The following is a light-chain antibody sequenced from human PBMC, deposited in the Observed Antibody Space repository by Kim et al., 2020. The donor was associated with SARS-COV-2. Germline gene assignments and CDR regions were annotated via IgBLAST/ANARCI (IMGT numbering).Light chain of an antibody. J-gene: IGKJ3*01. CDR3: QQFNSYPFT. V-gene: IGKV1-13*02. CDR2: DAS. CDR1: QGISSA. Sequence: ASVRDRVTSTCRASQGISSALAWYQQKPGKAPNLLIYDASNLESGVPSRFSGSGSGTDFTLTISSLQPEDFATYYCQQFNSYPFTFGPGTKVDIK.